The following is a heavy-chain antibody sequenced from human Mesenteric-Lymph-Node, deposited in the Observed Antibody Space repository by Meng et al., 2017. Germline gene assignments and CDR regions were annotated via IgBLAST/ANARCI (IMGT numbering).Heavy chain of an antibody. V-gene: IGHV4-4*02. Sequence: SDTLSLTCAVSSGSISSSNWWSWVRQPPGKGLEWIGEISQSGTTYYNPPLKSRVTITGDWSKNQFSLNLNSVTAADTALYYCVRQGMTSYSWGYWGQGTLVTVSS. D-gene: IGHD3-9*01. CDR3: VRQGMTSYSWGY. CDR1: SGSISSSNW. CDR2: ISQSGTT. J-gene: IGHJ4*02.